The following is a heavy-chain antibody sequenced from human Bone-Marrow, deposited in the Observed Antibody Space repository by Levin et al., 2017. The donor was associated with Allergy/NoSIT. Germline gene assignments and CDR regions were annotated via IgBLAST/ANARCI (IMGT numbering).Heavy chain of an antibody. CDR1: GFTFSSYE. V-gene: IGHV3-48*03. Sequence: GGSLRLSCAASGFTFSSYEMNWVRQAPGKGLEWVSYISSSGSTIYYADSVKGRFTISRDNAKNSLYLQMNSLRAEDTAVYYCARVGPDYGDYDSYNWYFDLWGRGTLVTVSS. J-gene: IGHJ2*01. CDR2: ISSSGSTI. CDR3: ARVGPDYGDYDSYNWYFDL. D-gene: IGHD4-17*01.